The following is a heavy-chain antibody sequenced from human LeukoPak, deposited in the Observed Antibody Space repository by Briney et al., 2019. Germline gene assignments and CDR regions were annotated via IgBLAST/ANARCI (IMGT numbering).Heavy chain of an antibody. V-gene: IGHV3-53*01. Sequence: PGGSLRLSCAASGFIVSHNYMSWVRQAPGKGLESVSLIYSGGSTYYADSVKGRFTISRDNSKNTLYLQMNNLRVEDAAVYYCARPHCGGGSCYLDYWGQGTLVTVSP. CDR2: IYSGGST. CDR3: ARPHCGGGSCYLDY. D-gene: IGHD2-15*01. J-gene: IGHJ4*02. CDR1: GFIVSHNY.